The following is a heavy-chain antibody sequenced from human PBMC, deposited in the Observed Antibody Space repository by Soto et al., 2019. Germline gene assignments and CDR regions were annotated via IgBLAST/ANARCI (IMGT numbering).Heavy chain of an antibody. CDR3: ARAATPHYYGMDV. Sequence: SETLSLTCAVSGGSISSGGYSWSWIRQPPGKGLEWIGYIYHSGSTYYNPSLKSRVTISVDRSKNQFSLKLSSVTAADTAVYYCARAATPHYYGMDVWGQGTTVT. CDR1: GGSISSGGYS. V-gene: IGHV4-30-2*01. D-gene: IGHD2-15*01. CDR2: IYHSGST. J-gene: IGHJ6*02.